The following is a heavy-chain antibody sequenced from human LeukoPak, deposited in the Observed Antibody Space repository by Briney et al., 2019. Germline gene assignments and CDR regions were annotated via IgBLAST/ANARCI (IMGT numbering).Heavy chain of an antibody. CDR3: AKDEKWLRLTGITDY. CDR2: ISGSGGST. CDR1: GFTFSSYA. Sequence: GGSLRLSCAASGFTFSSYAMSWVRQAPGKGLEWVSAISGSGGSTYYADSVKGRFTISRDNSKNTLYLQMNSLRAEDTAVYYCAKDEKWLRLTGITDYRGQGTLVTVSS. V-gene: IGHV3-23*01. D-gene: IGHD5-12*01. J-gene: IGHJ4*02.